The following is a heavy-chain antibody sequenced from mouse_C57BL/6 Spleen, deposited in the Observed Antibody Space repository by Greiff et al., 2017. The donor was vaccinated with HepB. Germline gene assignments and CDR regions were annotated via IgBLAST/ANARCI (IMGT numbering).Heavy chain of an antibody. J-gene: IGHJ2*01. CDR3: ARENYYGSSYFDY. CDR2: INYDGSST. V-gene: IGHV5-16*01. Sequence: EVQVVESEGGLVQPGSSMKLSCTASGFTFSDYYMAWVRQVPEKGLEWVANINYDGSSTYYLDSLKSRFIISRDNAKNILYLQMSSLKSEDTATYYCARENYYGSSYFDYWGQGTTLTVSS. CDR1: GFTFSDYY. D-gene: IGHD1-1*01.